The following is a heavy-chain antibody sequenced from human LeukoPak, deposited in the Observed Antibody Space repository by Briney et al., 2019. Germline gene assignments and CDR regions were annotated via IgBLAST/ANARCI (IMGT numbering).Heavy chain of an antibody. CDR3: ASFGYDSSGYYYAAFDY. J-gene: IGHJ4*02. V-gene: IGHV1-2*02. D-gene: IGHD3-22*01. CDR1: GYTFTGYY. Sequence: ASVKVSCKASGYTFTGYYVHWVRQAPGQGLEWMGWINPNSGGTNYAQKFQGRVTMTRDTTISTAYMELSRLRSDDTAVYYCASFGYDSSGYYYAAFDYWGQGTLVTVSS. CDR2: INPNSGGT.